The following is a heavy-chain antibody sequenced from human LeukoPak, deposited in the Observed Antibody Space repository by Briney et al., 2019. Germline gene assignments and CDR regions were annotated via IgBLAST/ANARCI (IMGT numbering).Heavy chain of an antibody. V-gene: IGHV3-53*01. D-gene: IGHD4-17*01. J-gene: IGHJ4*02. CDR2: IYISGGT. CDR1: GFAVSDNF. Sequence: GGSLRLSCAASGFAVSDNFMTWVRQAPGKGLEWVSVIYISGGTYYADSVKGRFTISRDKSKNTLYLEMNSLRADDTAVYYCAKDGDQVTVTKVDYWGQGTLVTVSS. CDR3: AKDGDQVTVTKVDY.